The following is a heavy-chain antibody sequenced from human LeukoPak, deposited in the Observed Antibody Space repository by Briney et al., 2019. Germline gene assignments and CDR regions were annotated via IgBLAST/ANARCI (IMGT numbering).Heavy chain of an antibody. Sequence: GASVKVSCKASGYTFTSYGISWVRQAPRQGLEWMGWISAYNGNTNYAQKLQGRVTMTTDTSTSTAYMELRSLRSDDTAVYYCARGNYGDGHNWFDPWGQGTLVTVSS. V-gene: IGHV1-18*01. CDR3: ARGNYGDGHNWFDP. CDR1: GYTFTSYG. J-gene: IGHJ5*02. D-gene: IGHD4-17*01. CDR2: ISAYNGNT.